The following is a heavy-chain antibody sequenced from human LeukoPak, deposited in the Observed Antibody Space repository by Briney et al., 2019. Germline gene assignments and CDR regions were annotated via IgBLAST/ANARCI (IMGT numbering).Heavy chain of an antibody. Sequence: GGSLRLSCAASGFTFSSYWMSWVRQAPGKGLEWVANIKQDGSEKYYVDSVKGRFTISRDNSKNTLYLQMNSLRAEDTAVYYCAKEPGQDDYGDKDAFDIWGQGTMVTVSS. CDR2: IKQDGSEK. D-gene: IGHD4-17*01. CDR3: AKEPGQDDYGDKDAFDI. V-gene: IGHV3-7*03. J-gene: IGHJ3*02. CDR1: GFTFSSYW.